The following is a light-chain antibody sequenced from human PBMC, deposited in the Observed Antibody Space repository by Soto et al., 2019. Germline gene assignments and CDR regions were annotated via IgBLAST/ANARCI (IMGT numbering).Light chain of an antibody. J-gene: IGLJ1*01. CDR1: SPNIGANP. CDR2: SNN. Sequence: QSVLTQPPSASGTPGQRVTISCSGRSPNIGANPVNWYQQLPGTAPKLLIYSNNQRPSGVPDRFSGSKSGTSASLAIGGLQSEDEADYYCATWDASLNGYVFGTGTKVTVL. CDR3: ATWDASLNGYV. V-gene: IGLV1-44*01.